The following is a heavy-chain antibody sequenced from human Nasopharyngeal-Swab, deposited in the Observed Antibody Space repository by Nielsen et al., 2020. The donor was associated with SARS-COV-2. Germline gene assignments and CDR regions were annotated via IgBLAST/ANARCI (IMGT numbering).Heavy chain of an antibody. V-gene: IGHV3-48*03. CDR2: ISSSGSTI. D-gene: IGHD1-1*01. CDR3: ARVTTAAGYYYYYMDV. CDR1: GFTFSSYE. Sequence: GGSLRLSCAASGFTFSSYEMNWARQAPGKGLEWVSYISSSGSTIYYADSVKGRFTISRDNAKNSLYLQMNSLRAEDTAVYYCARVTTAAGYYYYYMDVWGKGTTVTVSS. J-gene: IGHJ6*03.